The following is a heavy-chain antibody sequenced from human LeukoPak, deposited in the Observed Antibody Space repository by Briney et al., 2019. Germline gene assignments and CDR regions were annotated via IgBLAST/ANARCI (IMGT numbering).Heavy chain of an antibody. D-gene: IGHD2-2*01. CDR2: INHTGST. CDR1: GGSFSTYY. V-gene: IGHV4-34*01. Sequence: SGTLSLTCAVYGGSFSTYYWSWIRQPPGKGLEWIGEINHTGSTNYNPSLKSRVTISVDTSKNQFSLKLSSVTAADTAMYYCARGLGPAANPNWFDPWGQGTLVTVSS. CDR3: ARGLGPAANPNWFDP. J-gene: IGHJ5*02.